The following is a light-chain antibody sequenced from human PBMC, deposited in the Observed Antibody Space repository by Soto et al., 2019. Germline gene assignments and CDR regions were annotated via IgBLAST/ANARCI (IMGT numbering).Light chain of an antibody. J-gene: IGKJ2*01. V-gene: IGKV3-15*01. CDR1: QSVSSN. CDR2: GAS. CDR3: QQYDYWPYT. Sequence: EIVMTQSPATLSVSPGERATLSCRASQSVSSNLAWYQQKPGQAPRLLIAGASTRATGIQARFSGSGSGTECTLTLSSLQSEDFAVYYCQQYDYWPYTFGQGTKLEIK.